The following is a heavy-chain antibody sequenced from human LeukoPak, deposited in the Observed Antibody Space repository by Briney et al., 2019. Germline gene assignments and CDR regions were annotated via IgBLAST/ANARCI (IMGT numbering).Heavy chain of an antibody. V-gene: IGHV4-59*01. CDR1: GGSISSYY. CDR3: ARAPRSYYYYGMDV. Sequence: SETLSLTCTVSGGSISSYYWSWIRQPPGKGLEGIGYIYYSGSNNYIPSLKSRVTISVDTSKNQFSLKLSSVTAADTAVYYCARAPRSYYYYGMDVWGQGTTVTVSS. J-gene: IGHJ6*02. CDR2: IYYSGSN.